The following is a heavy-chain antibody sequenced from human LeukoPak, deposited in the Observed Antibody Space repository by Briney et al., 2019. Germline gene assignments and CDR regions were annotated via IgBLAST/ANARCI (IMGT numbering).Heavy chain of an antibody. V-gene: IGHV1-24*01. CDR2: FDPEDGET. CDR3: ATDRPSGGYKIDAFDI. Sequence: GASVKVSCKVSGYTLTELSMHWVRQAPGKGLEWMGGFDPEDGETIYAQKFQGRVTMTEGTSTDTAYMELSSLRSGDTAVYYCATDRPSGGYKIDAFDIWGQGTMVTVSS. J-gene: IGHJ3*02. CDR1: GYTLTELS. D-gene: IGHD3-10*01.